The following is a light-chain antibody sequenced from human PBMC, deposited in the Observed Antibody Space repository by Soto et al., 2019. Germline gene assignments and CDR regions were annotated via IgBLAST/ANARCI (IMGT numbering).Light chain of an antibody. V-gene: IGKV3-20*01. J-gene: IGKJ1*01. CDR3: QQYSSTPWT. CDR2: GAS. CDR1: QSVSSSY. Sequence: EIVLTQSPGTLSLSPGERATLSCRASQSVSSSYLAWYQQKPGQAPRLLIYGASSRATGIPDRFSGSGSGTDFTLTINRLEPEDFAIYYCQQYSSTPWTFGQGTKV.